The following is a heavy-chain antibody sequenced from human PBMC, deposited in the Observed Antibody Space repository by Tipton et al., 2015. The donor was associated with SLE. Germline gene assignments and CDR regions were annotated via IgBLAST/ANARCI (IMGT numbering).Heavy chain of an antibody. D-gene: IGHD3-22*01. V-gene: IGHV4-59*11. CDR2: IYYSGST. Sequence: TLSLTCAVYGGSFSGHYWSWIRQPPGKGLEWIGYIYYSGSTNYNHSLKSRITISVDTSKNQFSLKLNSVTAADTAVYYCASRRHYYDSSGYYWGAFDIWGQGTMVTVSS. CDR1: GGSFSGHY. CDR3: ASRRHYYDSSGYYWGAFDI. J-gene: IGHJ3*02.